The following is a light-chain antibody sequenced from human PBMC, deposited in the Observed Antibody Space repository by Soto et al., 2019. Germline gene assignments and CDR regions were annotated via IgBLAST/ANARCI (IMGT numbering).Light chain of an antibody. V-gene: IGLV2-11*01. J-gene: IGLJ2*01. CDR1: NNDVGFYNY. CDR3: NSYAGGLVL. CDR2: DVN. Sequence: QSVLTQPRSVSGSPGQSVTISCTGTNNDVGFYNYVSWYQQQLGKAPKLLIYDVNKRPSGVSPRFSGSKSANTASLTISGLQAADEADYYCNSYAGGLVLFGGGTKVTVL.